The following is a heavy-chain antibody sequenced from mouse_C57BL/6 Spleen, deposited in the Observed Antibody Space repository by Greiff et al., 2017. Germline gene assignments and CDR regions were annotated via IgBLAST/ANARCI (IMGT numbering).Heavy chain of an antibody. J-gene: IGHJ1*03. CDR2: IDPENGDT. CDR3: TRTYYGSSYDWYFDV. CDR1: GFNIKDDY. D-gene: IGHD1-1*01. Sequence: EVKLMESGAELVRPGASVKLSCTASGFNIKDDYMHWVKQRPEQGLEWIGWIDPENGDTEYASKFQGKATITADTSSNTAYLQLSSLTSEDTAVYYCTRTYYGSSYDWYFDVWGTGTTVTVSS. V-gene: IGHV14-4*01.